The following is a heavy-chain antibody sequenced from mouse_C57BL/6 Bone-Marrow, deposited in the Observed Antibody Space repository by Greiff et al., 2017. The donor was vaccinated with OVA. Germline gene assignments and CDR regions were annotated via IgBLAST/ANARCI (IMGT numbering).Heavy chain of an antibody. V-gene: IGHV14-4*01. Sequence: EVQLQQSGAELVRPGASVKLSCTASGFNIKDDYMTWVKQRPEQGLEWIGWIDPENGDTEYASKFQGKATITADTSSNTAYLQLSSLTSEDTAVYYCTTYRYSFFDYWGQGTTLTVSS. J-gene: IGHJ2*01. CDR3: TTYRYSFFDY. CDR1: GFNIKDDY. CDR2: IDPENGDT. D-gene: IGHD1-1*01.